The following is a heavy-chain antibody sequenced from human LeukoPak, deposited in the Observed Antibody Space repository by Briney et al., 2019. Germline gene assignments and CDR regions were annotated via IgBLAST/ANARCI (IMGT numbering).Heavy chain of an antibody. V-gene: IGHV4-34*01. D-gene: IGHD3-3*01. Sequence: SETLSLTCAVYGGSLSGYYWSWIRQPPGKGLEWIGEVNHSGSTNYNPSLKSRVTMSIDTSKNQFSLKLSSVTAADTAVYYCARCTYYDFWSGYYTPYYYYGMDVWGQGTTVTVSS. CDR2: VNHSGST. CDR3: ARCTYYDFWSGYYTPYYYYGMDV. J-gene: IGHJ6*02. CDR1: GGSLSGYY.